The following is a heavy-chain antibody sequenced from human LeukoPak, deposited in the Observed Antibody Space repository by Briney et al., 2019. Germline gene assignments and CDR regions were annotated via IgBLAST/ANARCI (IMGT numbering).Heavy chain of an antibody. D-gene: IGHD2-21*01. CDR2: ISYDGSNK. V-gene: IGHV3-30-3*01. CDR1: GFTFSSYA. J-gene: IGHJ4*02. Sequence: PGGSLRLSCAASGFTFSSYAMSWVRQAPGKGLEWVAVISYDGSNKYYADSVKGRFTISRDNSKNTLYLQMNSLRAEDTAVYYCARDRFVVSFDYWGQGTLVTVSS. CDR3: ARDRFVVSFDY.